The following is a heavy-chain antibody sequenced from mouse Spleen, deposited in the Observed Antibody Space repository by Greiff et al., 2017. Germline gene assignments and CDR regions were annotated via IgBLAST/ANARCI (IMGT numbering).Heavy chain of an antibody. CDR2: IDPSDSYT. CDR1: GYTFTSYW. V-gene: IGHV1-69*01. D-gene: IGHD4-1*01. CDR3: ARRGTGRGYFDY. Sequence: QVQLQQPGAELVMPGASVKLSCKASGYTFTSYWMHWVKQRPGQGLEWIGEIDPSDSYTNYNQKFKGKATLTVDKSSSTAYMQLSSLTSEDSAVYYCARRGTGRGYFDYWGQGTTLTVSS. J-gene: IGHJ2*01.